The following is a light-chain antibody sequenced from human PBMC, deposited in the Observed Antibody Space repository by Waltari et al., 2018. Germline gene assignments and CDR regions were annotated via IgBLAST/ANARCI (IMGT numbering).Light chain of an antibody. CDR2: QDT. V-gene: IGLV3-1*01. Sequence: SYELTQPPSVSVSLGQTASITCSGDRLGDKYASWYQQKPGQSPVLVIYQDTKRPSGIPERFSGSNSGNTATLTISGIQAMDEADYYCQAWDSTTVGFGGGTKLTVL. CDR3: QAWDSTTVG. J-gene: IGLJ2*01. CDR1: RLGDKY.